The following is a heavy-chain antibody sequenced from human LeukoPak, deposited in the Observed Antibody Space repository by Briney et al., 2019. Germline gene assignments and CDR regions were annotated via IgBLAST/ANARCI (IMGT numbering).Heavy chain of an antibody. CDR2: IIPIFGTA. Sequence: SVKVSCKASEGTFSSYAISWVRQAPGQGLDWLGGIIPIFGTANYAQKFQGRVTITADESTSTAYMELSSLRSEDTAVYYCARAEVAGYCSSTSCLYFDYWGQGTLVTVSS. D-gene: IGHD2-2*01. V-gene: IGHV1-69*01. CDR1: EGTFSSYA. J-gene: IGHJ4*02. CDR3: ARAEVAGYCSSTSCLYFDY.